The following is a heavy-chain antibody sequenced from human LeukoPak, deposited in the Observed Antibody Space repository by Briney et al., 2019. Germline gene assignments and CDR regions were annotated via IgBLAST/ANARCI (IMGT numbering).Heavy chain of an antibody. CDR2: INPSGGST. D-gene: IGHD2-21*02. J-gene: IGHJ4*02. CDR3: ARDEVRAYCGGDCYSYFDY. CDR1: GYTFTSYY. Sequence: ASVKVSCKASGYTFTSYYMHWVRQAPGQGLEWVGIINPSGGSTSYARKFQGRVTMTRDTSSSTVYMELSSLRSEDTAVYYCARDEVRAYCGGDCYSYFDYWGQGTLVTVSS. V-gene: IGHV1-46*01.